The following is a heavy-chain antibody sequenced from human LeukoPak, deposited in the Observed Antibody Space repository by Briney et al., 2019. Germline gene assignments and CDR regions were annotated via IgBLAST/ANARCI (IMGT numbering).Heavy chain of an antibody. Sequence: ASVKVSCKASGYTFTSYGISWMRQAPGQGLEWMGWISAYNGNTNYAQKLQARVTMTTDTSTSTAYMELRSLRSDDTAVYYCARDGYQPLDVTYFQHWGQGTLVTVSS. CDR2: ISAYNGNT. CDR1: GYTFTSYG. V-gene: IGHV1-18*01. CDR3: ARDGYQPLDVTYFQH. J-gene: IGHJ1*01. D-gene: IGHD2-2*01.